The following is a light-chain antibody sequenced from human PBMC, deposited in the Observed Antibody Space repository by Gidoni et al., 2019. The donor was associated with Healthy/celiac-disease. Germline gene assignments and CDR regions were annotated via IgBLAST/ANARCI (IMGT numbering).Light chain of an antibody. CDR2: DAS. Sequence: EIVLTQSPATLSLSPGERATLSCSASQSVSSYLAWYQQQPGQAPRLLFYDASNRATGILARFSGSGSGTDFTLTISGLEPEDFAVYYCQQRSNWPLLTFGGGTKVEIK. V-gene: IGKV3-11*01. CDR1: QSVSSY. J-gene: IGKJ4*01. CDR3: QQRSNWPLLT.